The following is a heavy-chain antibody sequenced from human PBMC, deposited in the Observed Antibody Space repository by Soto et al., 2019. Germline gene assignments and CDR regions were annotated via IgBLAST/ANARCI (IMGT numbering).Heavy chain of an antibody. D-gene: IGHD2-2*01. CDR2: IKQDGSEK. CDR3: ARDPNIVLVPAALRSYYYYYGMDV. J-gene: IGHJ6*02. V-gene: IGHV3-7*01. CDR1: GFTFSSYW. Sequence: GALRLSCAASGFTFSSYWMSWVRQAPGKGLEWVANIKQDGSEKYYVDSVKGRFTISRDNAKHSLYLQMNSLRAEDTAVYYCARDPNIVLVPAALRSYYYYYGMDVWGQGTTVTVSS.